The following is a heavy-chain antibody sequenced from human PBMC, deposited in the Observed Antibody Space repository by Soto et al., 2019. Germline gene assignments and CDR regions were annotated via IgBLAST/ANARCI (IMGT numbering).Heavy chain of an antibody. J-gene: IGHJ5*02. CDR2: VYYSGSS. CDR1: GDSISGGASF. D-gene: IGHD2-21*02. Sequence: PSETLSLTCTVSGDSISGGASFWSWIRQPPGKGLEWIANVYYSGSSYYNPSLKSRLTISVDTTKNQFSLQLKSMTAADTAVYYCAKLSCPTTNCYFPGWFDPWGQGTMVTVSS. V-gene: IGHV4-31*03. CDR3: AKLSCPTTNCYFPGWFDP.